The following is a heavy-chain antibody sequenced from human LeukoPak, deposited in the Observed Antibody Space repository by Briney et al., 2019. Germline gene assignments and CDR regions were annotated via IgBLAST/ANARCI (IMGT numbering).Heavy chain of an antibody. CDR2: ISGFNA. D-gene: IGHD2-2*01. J-gene: IGHJ4*02. CDR3: VKDVCTSPRCLLYSDS. CDR1: GFAFNNYA. V-gene: IGHV3-23*01. Sequence: GGSLRLSCRTSGFAFNNYAMNWVRQPPGKGLEWVSGISGFNAYYADSVNGRFTISRDNSKNVLYLQMNRLRVEDTAVYYCVKDVCTSPRCLLYSDSWGQGALVTVSS.